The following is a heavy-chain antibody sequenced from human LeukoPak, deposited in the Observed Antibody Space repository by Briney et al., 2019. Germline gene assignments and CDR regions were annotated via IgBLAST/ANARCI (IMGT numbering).Heavy chain of an antibody. J-gene: IGHJ3*02. CDR2: IYTSGST. CDR1: GGSISSYY. CDR3: ARGLRFLEWLPTLGAFDI. Sequence: SETLSLTCTVSGGSISSYYWSWIRQPAGKGLEWIGRIYTSGSTNYNPSLKSRVTMSVDTSKNQFSLKLSSVTAADTAVYYCARGLRFLEWLPTLGAFDIWGQGTMVTVSS. D-gene: IGHD3-3*01. V-gene: IGHV4-4*07.